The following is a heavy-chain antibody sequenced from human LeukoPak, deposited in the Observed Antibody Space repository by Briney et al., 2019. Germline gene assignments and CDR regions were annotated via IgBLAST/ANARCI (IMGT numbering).Heavy chain of an antibody. Sequence: GGSLRLSCAASGFTISSYAMSWVRQAPGKGLEWVSAISGSGGSTYYADSVKGRFTISRDNSKNTLYLQMNSLRAEDTAVYYCAKVNDYGDWGYFDYWGQGTLVTVSS. J-gene: IGHJ4*02. CDR2: ISGSGGST. CDR1: GFTISSYA. CDR3: AKVNDYGDWGYFDY. D-gene: IGHD4-17*01. V-gene: IGHV3-23*01.